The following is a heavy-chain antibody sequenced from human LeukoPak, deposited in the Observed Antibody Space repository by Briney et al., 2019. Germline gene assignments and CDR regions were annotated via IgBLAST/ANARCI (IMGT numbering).Heavy chain of an antibody. V-gene: IGHV3-23*01. Sequence: PGGSLRLSCVSSGFIFSSYVMSWVRQAPGKGLEWVSSISVAGAPTDYADSVKGRFTISRDNSESTVYLQMNGLRVEDTALYYCAKLSLGDFEYFDYWGQGTLVTVSS. J-gene: IGHJ4*02. CDR2: ISVAGAPT. D-gene: IGHD2-21*02. CDR3: AKLSLGDFEYFDY. CDR1: GFIFSSYV.